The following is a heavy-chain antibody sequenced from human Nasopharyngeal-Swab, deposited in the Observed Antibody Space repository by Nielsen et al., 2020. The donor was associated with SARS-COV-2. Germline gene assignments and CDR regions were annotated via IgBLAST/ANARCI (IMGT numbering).Heavy chain of an antibody. D-gene: IGHD3-3*01. CDR2: ISYDGSNK. CDR1: GFTFSSYG. J-gene: IGHJ3*02. CDR3: ANLIFGDAFDI. V-gene: IGHV3-30*18. Sequence: GESLKISCAASGFTFSSYGMHWVRQAPGKGPEWVAVISYDGSNKYYADSVKGRFTISRDNSKNTLYLQMNSLRAEDTAVYYCANLIFGDAFDIWGQGTMVTVSS.